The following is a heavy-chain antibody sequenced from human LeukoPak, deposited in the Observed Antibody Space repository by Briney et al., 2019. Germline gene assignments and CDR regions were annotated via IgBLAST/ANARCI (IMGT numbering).Heavy chain of an antibody. D-gene: IGHD6-6*01. Sequence: ASVKASCKASGYTFTNYGITWVRQAPGQGLEWMGWISAYNGNKDSAQELQGRVTMTTDRSTSTAYMELGSLRSDDTAVYYCARGGYSSSSPKPIWGANYYYYYMDVWGKGTTVTVSS. J-gene: IGHJ6*03. CDR2: ISAYNGNK. V-gene: IGHV1-18*01. CDR1: GYTFTNYG. CDR3: ARGGYSSSSPKPIWGANYYYYYMDV.